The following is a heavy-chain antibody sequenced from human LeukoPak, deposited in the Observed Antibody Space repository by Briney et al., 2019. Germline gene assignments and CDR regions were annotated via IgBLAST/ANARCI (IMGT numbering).Heavy chain of an antibody. CDR1: GGSISNYY. J-gene: IGHJ4*02. Sequence: SETLSLTCTVSGGSISNYYWSWIRQSPGKGLEWIGNVHYSLPSNFSPSLKSRVTISMDTSRSQFSLKLGTVTAADTAVYYCACYNFVGRTFDCWGQGTLVTVSS. D-gene: IGHD5-24*01. V-gene: IGHV4-59*01. CDR2: VHYSLPS. CDR3: ACYNFVGRTFDC.